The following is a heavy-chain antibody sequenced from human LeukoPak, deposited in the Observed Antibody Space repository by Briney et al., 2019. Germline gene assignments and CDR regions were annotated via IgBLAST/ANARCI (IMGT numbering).Heavy chain of an antibody. J-gene: IGHJ4*02. CDR3: AKQEAPPGSAY. CDR1: GLTFSSYA. CDR2: ISGSGGST. D-gene: IGHD3-10*01. V-gene: IGHV3-23*01. Sequence: GGSLRLSCAASGLTFSSYAMSWVRQAPGKGLEWVSAISGSGGSTYYADSVKGRFTISRDNSKNTLYLQMNSLRAEDTAVYYCAKQEAPPGSAYWGQGTLVTVSS.